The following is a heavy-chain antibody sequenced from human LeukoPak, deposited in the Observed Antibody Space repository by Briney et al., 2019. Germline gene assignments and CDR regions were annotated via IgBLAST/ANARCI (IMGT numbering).Heavy chain of an antibody. J-gene: IGHJ6*03. CDR2: ISAYNGNT. V-gene: IGHV1-18*01. Sequence: GASVKVSCKASGYTFTSYGISWVRQAPGQGLEWMGWISAYNGNTNYAQKLQGRVTMTTDTSTSTAYMELRSLRSDDTAVYYCARIRTGGFYYYYYMDVWGKGTTVTVSS. CDR3: ARIRTGGFYYYYYMDV. CDR1: GYTFTSYG. D-gene: IGHD1-14*01.